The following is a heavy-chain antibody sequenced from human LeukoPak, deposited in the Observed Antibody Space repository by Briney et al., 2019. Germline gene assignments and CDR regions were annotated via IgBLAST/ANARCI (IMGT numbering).Heavy chain of an antibody. CDR3: VRDRGTYRPIDY. CDR2: ISYTGTYI. D-gene: IGHD1-26*01. Sequence: PGGSLRLSCAASAFSLNAYNMNWVRQAPGKGLEWVSSISYTGTYIYYADSVKGRFTISRYNAQNSLYLQMNSLRAEDTAIYYCVRDRGTYRPIDYWGQGTLVTVSS. CDR1: AFSLNAYN. V-gene: IGHV3-21*04. J-gene: IGHJ4*02.